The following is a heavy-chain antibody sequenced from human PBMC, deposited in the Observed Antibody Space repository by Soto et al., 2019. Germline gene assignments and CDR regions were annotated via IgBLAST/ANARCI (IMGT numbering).Heavy chain of an antibody. D-gene: IGHD3-10*01. CDR3: AKQYYFGSGSYVFYFDY. CDR2: MSGTAGNT. CDR1: GFTFSNYA. Sequence: EVQLLESGGGSVQPGGSLRLSCAASGFTFSNYAMTWVRQAPGKGLEWVSTMSGTAGNTYYADSVKGRFTISRDNSKNTLYLKMNSLRAEDTAVYYCAKQYYFGSGSYVFYFDYSGQGTLVTVSS. V-gene: IGHV3-23*01. J-gene: IGHJ4*02.